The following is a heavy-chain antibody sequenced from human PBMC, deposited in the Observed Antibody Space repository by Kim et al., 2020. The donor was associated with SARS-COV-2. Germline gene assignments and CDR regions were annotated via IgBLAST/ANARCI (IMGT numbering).Heavy chain of an antibody. V-gene: IGHV4-39*01. J-gene: IGHJ4*02. CDR1: GFSISRSNNY. D-gene: IGHD5-12*01. Sequence: SETLSLTCTVSGFSISRSNNYWAWFRQPPGKALEWIGSVYYTGSTYYNPSFKSRVILFEDTAKNQFSMNLRSVTAEDTAVYYCARLTGAYDRVDQWGRGTLVTASS. CDR3: ARLTGAYDRVDQ. CDR2: VYYTGST.